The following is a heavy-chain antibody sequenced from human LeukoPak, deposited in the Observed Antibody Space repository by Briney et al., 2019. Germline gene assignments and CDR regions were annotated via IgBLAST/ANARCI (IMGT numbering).Heavy chain of an antibody. CDR2: IYTSGST. J-gene: IGHJ4*02. D-gene: IGHD2-21*01. Sequence: SETLSLTCTGSGGSISSYYWSWIRPPAGKGLEGIARIYTSGSTNYTPSLKSRVTISVDTSKNQSSLKPSSVPTANTAVYYSARGGGDWGFHQSAYWGQGALVTVSS. CDR1: GGSISSYY. CDR3: ARGGGDWGFHQSAY. V-gene: IGHV4-4*07.